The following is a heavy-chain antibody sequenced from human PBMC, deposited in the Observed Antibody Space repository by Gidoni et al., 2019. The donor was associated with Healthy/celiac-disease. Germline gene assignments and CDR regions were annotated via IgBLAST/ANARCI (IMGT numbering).Heavy chain of an antibody. D-gene: IGHD6-13*01. J-gene: IGHJ4*02. Sequence: QVQLVQSGAEVTKPGSSVMPPFKASGATFSSYAISWVRQAPGQGLEWMGGIIPIFGTADYAKKFQGRVTSTADKSTSTAYMELSSLRSEDTAVYYCARLSGYSSSWYHYWGQGTLVTVSS. V-gene: IGHV1-69*14. CDR2: IIPIFGTA. CDR3: ARLSGYSSSWYHY. CDR1: GATFSSYA.